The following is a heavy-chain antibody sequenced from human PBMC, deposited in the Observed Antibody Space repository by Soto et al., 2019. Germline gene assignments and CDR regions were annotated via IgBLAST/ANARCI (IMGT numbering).Heavy chain of an antibody. V-gene: IGHV3-74*01. CDR2: IISGGTRV. J-gene: IGHJ6*02. CDR1: GFTFSIDW. CDR3: ARESTSKGGMVI. Sequence: GGCLSLSCAASGFTFSIDWMNWVRQSPGKGLEWVSRIISGGTRVSYADSVKGRFIITRDNAKNTLYLEMHSLTADDTAVYYCARESTSKGGMVIWVQGTTVTVSS.